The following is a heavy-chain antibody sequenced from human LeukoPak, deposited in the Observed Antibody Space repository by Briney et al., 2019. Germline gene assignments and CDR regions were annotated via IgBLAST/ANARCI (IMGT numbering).Heavy chain of an antibody. CDR3: AKDRLGYSGARGFDW. J-gene: IGHJ4*02. CDR1: GFTFSRYA. Sequence: GWSLSLSCAASGFTFSRYAMSWVRQAPGKGLEWVSGISAGGASTYCADSVKGRFTISRDNSKNTLYLQMSSLGAADTAVYYCAKDRLGYSGARGFDWWGQGTLVTVSS. V-gene: IGHV3-23*01. D-gene: IGHD5-12*01. CDR2: ISAGGAST.